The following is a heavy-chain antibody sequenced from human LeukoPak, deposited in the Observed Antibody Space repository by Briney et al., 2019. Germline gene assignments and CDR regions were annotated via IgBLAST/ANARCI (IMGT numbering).Heavy chain of an antibody. J-gene: IGHJ4*02. Sequence: PGRSLRLSCAASGFTFSSYGMHWVRQAPGKGLEWVAVISYDGSNKYYADSVKGRFTISRDNSKNTLYLQMNSLRAEDTAVYYCAKDGWQAAEYYFDYWGQGTLVTVSS. CDR3: AKDGWQAAEYYFDY. V-gene: IGHV3-30*18. D-gene: IGHD2-15*01. CDR2: ISYDGSNK. CDR1: GFTFSSYG.